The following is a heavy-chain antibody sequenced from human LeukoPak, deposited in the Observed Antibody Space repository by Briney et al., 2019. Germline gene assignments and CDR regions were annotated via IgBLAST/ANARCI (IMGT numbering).Heavy chain of an antibody. D-gene: IGHD2-8*01. J-gene: IGHJ3*02. CDR3: AARPYLLGWMLNDAFDI. V-gene: IGHV1-2*02. Sequence: GASVKVSCKASGYTFTGYYMHWVRQAPGQGLEWMGWINPNSGGTNYAQKFQGRVTMTRDTSISTAYMELSRLRSDDTAVYYCAARPYLLGWMLNDAFDIWGQGTMVTVSS. CDR1: GYTFTGYY. CDR2: INPNSGGT.